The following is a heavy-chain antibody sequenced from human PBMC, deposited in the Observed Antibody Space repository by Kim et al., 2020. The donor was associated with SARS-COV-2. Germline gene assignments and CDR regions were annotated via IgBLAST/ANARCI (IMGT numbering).Heavy chain of an antibody. Sequence: ASVKVSCKASGYTFTGYYMHWVRQAPGQGLEWMGWINPNSGGTNYAQKFQGRVTMTRDTSISTAYMELSRLRSDDTAVYYCAREGKWFGELLYSGGVSWGQGTLVTVSS. V-gene: IGHV1-2*02. CDR1: GYTFTGYY. D-gene: IGHD3-10*01. J-gene: IGHJ4*02. CDR2: INPNSGGT. CDR3: AREGKWFGELLYSGGVS.